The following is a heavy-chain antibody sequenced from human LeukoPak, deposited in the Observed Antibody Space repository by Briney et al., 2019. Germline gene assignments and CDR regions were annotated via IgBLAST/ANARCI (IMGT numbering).Heavy chain of an antibody. Sequence: ASVKVSCKASGYTFTSYGISWVRQAPGQGLEWMGRISAYNGNTNYAQKLQGRVTMTTDTSTSTAYMELRSLRSDDTAVYYCARTRMIVGATPPPPPEPSDYWGQGTLVTVSS. D-gene: IGHD1-26*01. CDR1: GYTFTSYG. CDR2: ISAYNGNT. CDR3: ARTRMIVGATPPPPPEPSDY. J-gene: IGHJ4*02. V-gene: IGHV1-18*01.